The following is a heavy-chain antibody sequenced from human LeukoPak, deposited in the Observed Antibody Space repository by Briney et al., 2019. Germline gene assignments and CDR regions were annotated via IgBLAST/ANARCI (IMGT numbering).Heavy chain of an antibody. D-gene: IGHD6-19*01. V-gene: IGHV3-48*03. CDR1: GFTFSSYE. CDR3: ARGGYSSGWYEVGYYYYMDV. J-gene: IGHJ6*03. Sequence: GGSLRLSCAASGFTFSSYEMNWVRQAPGKGLEWVSYISSSGSTIYYADSVKGRFTISRDNAKNSLYLQMNSLRAEDTAVYYCARGGYSSGWYEVGYYYYMDVWGKGTTVTISS. CDR2: ISSSGSTI.